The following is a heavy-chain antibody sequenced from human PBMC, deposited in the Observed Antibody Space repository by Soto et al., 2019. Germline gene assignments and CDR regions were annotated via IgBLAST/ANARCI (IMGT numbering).Heavy chain of an antibody. Sequence: EVQLLESGGGLVQPGGSLRLSCAASGFTFSSYAMSWVRQAPGKGLEWVSAISGSGGSTYYAESVKGRFTNSRDNSKRTLYLQIKSLRAEDTAVYYCAKVSVPAMFDPWGQGTLVTVSS. D-gene: IGHD2-2*01. CDR1: GFTFSSYA. CDR3: AKVSVPAMFDP. CDR2: ISGSGGST. J-gene: IGHJ5*02. V-gene: IGHV3-23*01.